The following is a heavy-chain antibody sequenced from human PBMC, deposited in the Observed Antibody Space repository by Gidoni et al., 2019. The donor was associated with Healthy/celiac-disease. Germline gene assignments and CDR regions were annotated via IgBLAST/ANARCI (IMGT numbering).Heavy chain of an antibody. D-gene: IGHD3-22*01. V-gene: IGHV3-13*01. CDR1: GFTLSSYD. CDR3: ARGKPRIYDSSGVSFDY. Sequence: EVQLVESGGGLVQPGGSLRLTCAASGFTLSSYDMHWVRQATGKGLGLVSAIGTAGDTYYPGSVKGRFTISRENAKNSLYLQMNSLTAGDTAVYYCARGKPRIYDSSGVSFDYWGQGTLVTVSS. CDR2: IGTAGDT. J-gene: IGHJ4*02.